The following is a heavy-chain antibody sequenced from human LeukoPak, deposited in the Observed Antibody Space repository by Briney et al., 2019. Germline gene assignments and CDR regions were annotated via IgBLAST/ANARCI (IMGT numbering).Heavy chain of an antibody. CDR2: IYYSGST. J-gene: IGHJ6*04. Sequence: PSETLSLTCTVSGGSVSSGSYYWSWIRQPPGKGLEWIGYIYYSGSTNYNPSLKSRVTLSVDTSKNQFSLKLSSVTAADTAVYYCARDSFGTGTGTTQGMDVWGKGTTVTVSS. V-gene: IGHV4-61*01. CDR1: GGSVSSGSYY. CDR3: ARDSFGTGTGTTQGMDV. D-gene: IGHD1-1*01.